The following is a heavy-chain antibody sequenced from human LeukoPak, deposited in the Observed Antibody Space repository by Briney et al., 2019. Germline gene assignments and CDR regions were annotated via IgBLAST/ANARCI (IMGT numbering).Heavy chain of an antibody. V-gene: IGHV4-59*01. CDR1: GGSINSYY. CDR2: LYYSGST. J-gene: IGHJ4*02. Sequence: SETLSLTCTVSGGSINSYYWSWIRQPTEKGLEWIAYLYYSGSTSYNPSLKSRVTISVDTSKNQFSLKLNSVTAADTAMYYCARLFHPALSGNYPFDYWGQGTLVTVSS. CDR3: ARLFHPALSGNYPFDY. D-gene: IGHD1-26*01.